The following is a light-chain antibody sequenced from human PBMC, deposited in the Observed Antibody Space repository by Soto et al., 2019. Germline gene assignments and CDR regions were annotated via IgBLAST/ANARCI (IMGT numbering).Light chain of an antibody. CDR2: LNSDGSH. J-gene: IGLJ2*01. CDR1: RGHSSYA. CDR3: QTWGTGIIV. V-gene: IGLV4-69*01. Sequence: QLVLTQSPSASASLGASVKLTCTLSRGHSSYAIAWHQQQPEKGPRYLMKLNSDGSHSKGDGIPDRFPGSSSGAERYITISILQSEDEADYFCQTWGTGIIVFGGGTKVTVL.